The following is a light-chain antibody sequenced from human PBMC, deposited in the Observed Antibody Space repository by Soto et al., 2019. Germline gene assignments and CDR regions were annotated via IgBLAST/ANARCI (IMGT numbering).Light chain of an antibody. V-gene: IGKV3-11*01. CDR3: QQRSKWPIT. Sequence: EIVLTQSPASLSLSPGERAALSCRASQSVSTYLAWYQQKPGQAPRLFIYDASTRATGIPARFSASGSGTDFTLTISSLEPEDFAVYYCQQRSKWPITFGQGTRREIK. J-gene: IGKJ5*01. CDR1: QSVSTY. CDR2: DAS.